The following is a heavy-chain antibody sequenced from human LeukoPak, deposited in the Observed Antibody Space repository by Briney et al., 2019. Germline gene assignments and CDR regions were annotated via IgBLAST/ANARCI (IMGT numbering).Heavy chain of an antibody. V-gene: IGHV4-34*01. CDR2: INHSGST. J-gene: IGHJ2*01. D-gene: IGHD6-19*01. CDR1: GGSFSGYY. CDR3: AKTGGYSSGWYQTFDL. Sequence: PSETLSLTCAVYGGSFSGYYWSWIRQPPGKGLEWIGEINHSGSTNYNPSLKSRVTISVDTSKNQFSLKLSSVTAADTAVYYCAKTGGYSSGWYQTFDLWGRGTLVTVSS.